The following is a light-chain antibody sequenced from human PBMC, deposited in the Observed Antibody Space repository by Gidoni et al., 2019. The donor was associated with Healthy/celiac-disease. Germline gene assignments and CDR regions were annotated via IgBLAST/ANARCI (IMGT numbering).Light chain of an antibody. Sequence: QSALTPPASVSGSPGQTITISCTGTSSDVGGYNYVSWYPQHPGKAPKRMIYEVSNRPSGVSNRFSGSKSGNTASLTISGLQAEDEADYYCSSYTSSSTLVFGTGTKVTVL. J-gene: IGLJ1*01. CDR2: EVS. V-gene: IGLV2-14*01. CDR3: SSYTSSSTLV. CDR1: SSDVGGYNY.